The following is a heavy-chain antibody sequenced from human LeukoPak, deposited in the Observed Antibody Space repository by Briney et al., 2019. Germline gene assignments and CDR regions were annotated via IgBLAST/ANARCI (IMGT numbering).Heavy chain of an antibody. J-gene: IGHJ6*02. CDR2: ISSSSSYI. CDR1: GFTFANHA. D-gene: IGHD6-13*01. CDR3: ARDLWSSSYNHYYGMDV. V-gene: IGHV3-21*01. Sequence: GGSLRLSCAASGFTFANHAMNWVRQAPGKGLEWVSSISSSSSYIYYADSVKGRFTISRDNAKNSLYLQMNSLRAEDTAVYYCARDLWSSSYNHYYGMDVWGQGTTVTVSS.